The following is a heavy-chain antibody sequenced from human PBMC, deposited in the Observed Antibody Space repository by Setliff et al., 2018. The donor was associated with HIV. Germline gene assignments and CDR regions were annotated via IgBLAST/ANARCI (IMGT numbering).Heavy chain of an antibody. CDR1: GFTFNRYW. V-gene: IGHV3-74*01. D-gene: IGHD5-18*01. CDR2: IKSDGSTT. J-gene: IGHJ4*02. Sequence: GGSLRLSCAASGFTFNRYWMHWVRQAPGKGLVWVSRIKSDGSTTNYADSVKGRFTISRDNARKSLYLEMHSLRAEDTAVYYCASRGYNYGRRPVYFDRWGQGTLVTVSS. CDR3: ASRGYNYGRRPVYFDR.